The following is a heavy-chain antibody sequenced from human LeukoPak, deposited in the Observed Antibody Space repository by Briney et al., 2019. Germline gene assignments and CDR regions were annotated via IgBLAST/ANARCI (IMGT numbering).Heavy chain of an antibody. CDR3: ARGYSSSWFDFDY. CDR1: GFTFSSYS. J-gene: IGHJ4*02. D-gene: IGHD6-13*01. CDR2: ISSSSSTI. Sequence: PGGSLRLSCAASGFTFSSYSMNWVRQAPVKGLEWVSYISSSSSTIYYADSVKGRFTISRDNAKNSLYLQMNSLRAEDTAVYYCARGYSSSWFDFDYWGQGTLVTVSS. V-gene: IGHV3-48*01.